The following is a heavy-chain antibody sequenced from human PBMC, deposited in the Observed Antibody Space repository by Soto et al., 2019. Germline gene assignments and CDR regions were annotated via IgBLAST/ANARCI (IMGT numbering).Heavy chain of an antibody. V-gene: IGHV3-23*01. CDR2: ISDSGGST. CDR1: GFTFTSYA. D-gene: IGHD6-13*01. Sequence: EVQLLESGGGLVQPGGSLRLSSAASGFTFTSYAMTWVRQSPGKGLEWVSTISDSGGSTFYADSVKGRFTISRDNSINALYLQMSSLRAGDTAVYYCAKGILVKPPGTRALDIWGQGTMVTVSS. J-gene: IGHJ3*02. CDR3: AKGILVKPPGTRALDI.